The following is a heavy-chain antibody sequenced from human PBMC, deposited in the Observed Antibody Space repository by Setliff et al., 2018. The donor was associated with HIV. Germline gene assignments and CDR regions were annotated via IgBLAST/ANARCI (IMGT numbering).Heavy chain of an antibody. CDR1: GDSVSSRSYY. D-gene: IGHD1-1*01. CDR3: AQLGMVDDFDY. J-gene: IGHJ4*02. Sequence: SETLSLTCTVSGDSVSSRSYYWSWIRQPPGKGLEWIGYIYYSGSTNYNPSLQSRVTISVDTSKNHFSLKLRSVTAADTAVYYCAQLGMVDDFDYWGQGTLVTV. V-gene: IGHV4-61*03. CDR2: IYYSGST.